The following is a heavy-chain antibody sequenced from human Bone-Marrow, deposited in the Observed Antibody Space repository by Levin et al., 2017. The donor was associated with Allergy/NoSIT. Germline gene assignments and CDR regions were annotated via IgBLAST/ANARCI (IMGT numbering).Heavy chain of an antibody. CDR3: ARVRRAEDRTDAFYV. V-gene: IGHV3-33*01. Sequence: PGGSLRLSCAASGFSFNNYAFHWVRQAPGKGLEWVAVIWSDGSKKYYGDSVRGRFTISRDSSNNTLFLQMNSLRAEDTGVYFCARVRRAEDRTDAFYVWGQGTVVTVSS. CDR2: IWSDGSKK. CDR1: GFSFNNYA. D-gene: IGHD1-14*01. J-gene: IGHJ3*01.